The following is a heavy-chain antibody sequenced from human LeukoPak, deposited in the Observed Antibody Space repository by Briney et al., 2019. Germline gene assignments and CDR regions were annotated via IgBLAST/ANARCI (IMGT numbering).Heavy chain of an antibody. CDR3: ASRPTYYYGSGSYIDY. V-gene: IGHV3-23*01. D-gene: IGHD3-10*01. CDR1: GFTFSTYG. Sequence: GGTLRLSCAASGFTFSTYGMTWVRQAPGKGLEWVSSIYDTGGNTFYADSVKGRFTISRDNSKNTLYLQMNSLRAEDTAVYYCASRPTYYYGSGSYIDYWGQGTLVTVSS. J-gene: IGHJ4*02. CDR2: IYDTGGNT.